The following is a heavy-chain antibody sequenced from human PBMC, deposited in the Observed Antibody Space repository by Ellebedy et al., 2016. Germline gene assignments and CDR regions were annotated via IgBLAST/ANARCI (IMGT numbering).Heavy chain of an antibody. CDR1: GFTFSDYY. CDR2: ISSSSSYT. CDR3: ARDPGRGSGHPY. Sequence: GESLKISXAASGFTFSDYYMSWIRQAPGKGLEWVSYISSSSSYTNYADSVKGRFTISRDNAKNSLYLQMNSLRAEDTAVYYCARDPGRGSGHPYWGQGTLVTVSS. J-gene: IGHJ4*02. V-gene: IGHV3-11*05. D-gene: IGHD3-10*01.